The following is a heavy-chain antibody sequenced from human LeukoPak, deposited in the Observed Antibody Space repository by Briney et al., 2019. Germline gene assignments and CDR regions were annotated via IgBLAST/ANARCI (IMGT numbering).Heavy chain of an antibody. CDR1: GFTVSSND. D-gene: IGHD3-22*01. J-gene: IGHJ4*02. CDR2: LYSGGST. CDR3: AKETGTYYYDSSGYPDY. Sequence: GGSLRLSCEASGFTVSSNDMNWVRQVPGKGLEWVSLLYSGGSTYYADSVKGRFTIFRDNSKNTVYLRMNSLRAEDTAVYYCAKETGTYYYDSSGYPDYWGQGTLVTVSS. V-gene: IGHV3-53*01.